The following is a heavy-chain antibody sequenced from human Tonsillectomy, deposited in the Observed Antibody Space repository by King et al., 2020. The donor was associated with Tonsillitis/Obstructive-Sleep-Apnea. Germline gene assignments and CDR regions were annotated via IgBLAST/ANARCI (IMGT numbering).Heavy chain of an antibody. CDR2: INHSGST. CDR3: ARGSIAAAGTSYYYYYYMDV. CDR1: GGSFSGYY. D-gene: IGHD6-13*01. J-gene: IGHJ6*03. V-gene: IGHV4-34*01. Sequence: VQLQQWGAGLLKPSETLSLTCAVYGGSFSGYYWSWIRQPPGKGLEWIGEINHSGSTNYNPSLTSRVTISVDTSKNQFSLKLSSVTAADTAVYYCARGSIAAAGTSYYYYYYMDVWGKGTTVTVSS.